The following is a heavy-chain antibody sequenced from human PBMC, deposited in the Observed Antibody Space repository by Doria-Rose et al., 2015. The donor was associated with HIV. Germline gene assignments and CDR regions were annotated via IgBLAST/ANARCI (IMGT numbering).Heavy chain of an antibody. CDR1: GVSLSSPGVG. Sequence: SGPVLVKPTETLTLTCTVSGVSLSSPGVGVSWTRQPPGKALEWLANIFSDDERSYKTSLKSRLTISRGTSKSQVVLTMTDMDPVDTATYYCARIKSSRWYHKYYFDFWGQGTLVIVS. CDR2: IFSDDER. CDR3: ARIKSSRWYHKYYFDF. J-gene: IGHJ4*02. V-gene: IGHV2-26*01. D-gene: IGHD6-13*01.